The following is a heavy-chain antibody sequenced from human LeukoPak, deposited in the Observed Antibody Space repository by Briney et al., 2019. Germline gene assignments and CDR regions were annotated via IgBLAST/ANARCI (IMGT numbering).Heavy chain of an antibody. CDR1: GFIFSNDA. CDR3: AREGGYNSFDY. Sequence: GGSLRLSCAASGFIFSNDAMHWVRQAPGKGLEWVAVISYDGSNKYYADSVKGRFTISRDNSKNTLYPQMNSLRAEDTAVYYCAREGGYNSFDYWGQGTLVTVSS. CDR2: ISYDGSNK. D-gene: IGHD5-24*01. J-gene: IGHJ4*02. V-gene: IGHV3-30*19.